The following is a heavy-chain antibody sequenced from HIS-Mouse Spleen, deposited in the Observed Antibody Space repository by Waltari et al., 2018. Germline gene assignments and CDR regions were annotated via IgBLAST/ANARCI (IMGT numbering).Heavy chain of an antibody. Sequence: QVQLVESGGGVVQPGRSLILSCAASGFTFSSYAMHWVRQAPGEGVGWVAVISTDGSNKYYADSVKGRFTISRDNSKNTLYLQMNSLRAEDTAVYYCARDQGGYQMRPFDAFDIWGQGTMVTVSS. CDR3: ARDQGGYQMRPFDAFDI. V-gene: IGHV3-30-3*01. CDR1: GFTFSSYA. CDR2: ISTDGSNK. J-gene: IGHJ3*02. D-gene: IGHD5-12*01.